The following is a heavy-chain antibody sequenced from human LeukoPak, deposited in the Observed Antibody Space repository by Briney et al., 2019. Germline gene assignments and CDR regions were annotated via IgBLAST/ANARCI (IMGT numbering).Heavy chain of an antibody. CDR1: GGSISNYY. D-gene: IGHD3-10*01. V-gene: IGHV4-59*06. CDR2: IYYSGST. J-gene: IGHJ4*02. CDR3: PRTARWFGETD. Sequence: KPSETLSLTCTLSGGSISNYYLSWIRQHPGKGLEWIGYIYYSGSTYYNPSLKSRVTISVDTSKNKFSLTLSSVTAADAAVYYCPRTARWFGETDWGQGTLVTVSS.